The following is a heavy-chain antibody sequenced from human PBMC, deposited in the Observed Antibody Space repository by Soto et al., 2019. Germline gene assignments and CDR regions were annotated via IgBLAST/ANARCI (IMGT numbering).Heavy chain of an antibody. V-gene: IGHV4-39*01. CDR1: GGSISSSSYY. CDR2: IYSLGNT. D-gene: IGHD3-22*01. CDR3: ARQIYESSGYYSAY. Sequence: QLQLQEAGPGLVKPSETLSLTCTVSGGSISSSSYYWGWIRHPPGHGLEWLVTIYSLGNTYYNPSHKSRVVIAVDKSKSQLFPKLRSVTAPDTAVYYCARQIYESSGYYSAYWGQGALVTVSS. J-gene: IGHJ4*02.